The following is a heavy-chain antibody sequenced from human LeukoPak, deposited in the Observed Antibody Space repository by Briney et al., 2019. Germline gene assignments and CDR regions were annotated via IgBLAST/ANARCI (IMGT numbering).Heavy chain of an antibody. Sequence: SVKVSCKASGGTFSSYAICWVRQAPGQGLEWMGGIIPIFGTANYAQKFQGRVTITADESTSTAYMELSSLRSEDTAVYYCARDLRDGYHPGYWGQGTLVTVSS. CDR2: IIPIFGTA. CDR1: GGTFSSYA. V-gene: IGHV1-69*13. D-gene: IGHD5-24*01. J-gene: IGHJ4*02. CDR3: ARDLRDGYHPGY.